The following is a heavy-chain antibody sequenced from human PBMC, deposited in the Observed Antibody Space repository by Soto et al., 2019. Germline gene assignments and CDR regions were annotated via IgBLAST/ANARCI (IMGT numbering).Heavy chain of an antibody. CDR1: VDSISTYH. Sequence: PSETLSLTCMVSVDSISTYHWIWIRQPPGKGLEWIGYIDNSGSTDYNPSLKGRVTISMDTSMKQFSLHLSSVTDADTAVYYCARNWFSVAGRYHFDYWGQGTLVTVST. J-gene: IGHJ4*02. CDR2: IDNSGST. V-gene: IGHV4-59*01. CDR3: ARNWFSVAGRYHFDY. D-gene: IGHD6-19*01.